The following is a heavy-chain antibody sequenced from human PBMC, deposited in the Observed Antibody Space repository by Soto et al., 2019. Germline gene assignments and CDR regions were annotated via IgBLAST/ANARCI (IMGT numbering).Heavy chain of an antibody. V-gene: IGHV3-23*01. D-gene: IGHD3-10*01. CDR3: ARWPAIEYGSASEYYFDY. CDR2: ISASGGST. J-gene: IGHJ4*02. CDR1: GCSFSNYA. Sequence: SCAASGCSFSNYAVPWVLQAPGKGLEWVSAISASGGSTYYADSVKGRFTISRDNSKNTLYLQMNSLRAEDTAVYYCARWPAIEYGSASEYYFDYWGQGTLVTVSS.